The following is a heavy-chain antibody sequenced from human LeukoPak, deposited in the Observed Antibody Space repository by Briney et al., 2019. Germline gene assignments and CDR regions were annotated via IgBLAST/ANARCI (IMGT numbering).Heavy chain of an antibody. CDR2: ISSSSSYI. CDR3: ARDPTTVTRSALLAPLAFDI. V-gene: IGHV3-21*04. J-gene: IGHJ3*02. CDR1: GFTFSSYS. D-gene: IGHD4-17*01. Sequence: KSGGSLRLSCAASGFTFSSYSMNWVRQAPGKGLEWVSSISSSSSYIYYADSVKGRFTISRDNSKNTLYLQMNSLRAEDTAVYYCARDPTTVTRSALLAPLAFDIWGQGTMVTVSS.